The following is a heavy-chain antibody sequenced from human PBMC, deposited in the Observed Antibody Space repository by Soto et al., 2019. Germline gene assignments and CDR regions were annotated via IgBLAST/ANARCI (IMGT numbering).Heavy chain of an antibody. J-gene: IGHJ6*02. CDR3: TTDNWNGGSIYYYYYYGMDV. D-gene: IGHD1-20*01. Sequence: GGSLRLSCAASGFTFSSYAMSWVRQAPGKGLEWVGRIKSKTDGGTTDYAAPVKGRFTISRDDSKNTLFLQMNSLKTEDTAVYYCTTDNWNGGSIYYYYYYGMDVWGQGTTVTVSS. CDR1: GFTFSSYA. V-gene: IGHV3-15*01. CDR2: IKSKTDGGTT.